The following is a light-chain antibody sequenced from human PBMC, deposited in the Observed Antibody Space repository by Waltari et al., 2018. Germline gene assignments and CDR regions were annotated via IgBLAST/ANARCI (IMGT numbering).Light chain of an antibody. J-gene: IGKJ4*01. Sequence: DIVMTQSPLSLPVTPGEPASISCRSSQSLLHTNGYNYLDWYLQNPGQSPQLLIYFGSNRAYGVPDRFSGSGSGTDFTLKISRVEAEDVGVYYCMQALQTPLTFGGGTKVEI. CDR3: MQALQTPLT. CDR1: QSLLHTNGYNY. V-gene: IGKV2-28*01. CDR2: FGS.